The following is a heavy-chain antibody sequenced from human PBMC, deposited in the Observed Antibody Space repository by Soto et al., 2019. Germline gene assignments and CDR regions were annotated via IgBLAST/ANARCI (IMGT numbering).Heavy chain of an antibody. V-gene: IGHV1-69*13. CDR2: IIPIFGTA. Sequence: GASVKVSCKASGGTFSSYAISWVRHAPGQGLEWMGGIIPIFGTANYAQKFQGRVTITADESTSTAYMELSSLRSEDTAVYYCARDRFESVYGNPAVSWPLDYWGQGTLVTVSS. CDR1: GGTFSSYA. CDR3: ARDRFESVYGNPAVSWPLDY. D-gene: IGHD3-9*01. J-gene: IGHJ4*02.